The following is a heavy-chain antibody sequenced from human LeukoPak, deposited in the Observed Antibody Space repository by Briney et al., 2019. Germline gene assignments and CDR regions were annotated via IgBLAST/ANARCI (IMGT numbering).Heavy chain of an antibody. D-gene: IGHD3-10*01. CDR1: GYTFTGYY. J-gene: IGHJ4*02. CDR3: ARFDGSGSYHPIDY. V-gene: IGHV1-2*02. Sequence: ASVKVSCKASGYTFTGYYMHWVRQAPGQGLEWMGWINPNSGGTNYAQKFQGRVTMTRDTSISTAYMELSRLRSDDTAVCYCARFDGSGSYHPIDYWGQGTLVTVSS. CDR2: INPNSGGT.